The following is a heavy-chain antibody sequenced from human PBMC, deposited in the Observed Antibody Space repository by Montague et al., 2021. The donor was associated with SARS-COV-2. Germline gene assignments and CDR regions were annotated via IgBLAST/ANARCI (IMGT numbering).Heavy chain of an antibody. Sequence: PALVKPTQTLTLTCTFSGFSLSTSGMRMTWIRQPPGKALEWLARIDWGGDKYYNTSLKSRLTISKDTSKNLVVLTMTNMDPVDTATYYCARGPSDTYYYNGMDVWGRGTTVTVSS. CDR3: ARGPSDTYYYNGMDV. V-gene: IGHV2-70*04. J-gene: IGHJ6*02. CDR1: GFSLSTSGMR. CDR2: IDWGGDK.